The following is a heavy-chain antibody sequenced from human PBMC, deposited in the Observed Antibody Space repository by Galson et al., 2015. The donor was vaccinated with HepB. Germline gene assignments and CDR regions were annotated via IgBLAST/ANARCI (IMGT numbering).Heavy chain of an antibody. V-gene: IGHV1-18*01. J-gene: IGHJ3*02. CDR3: ARALQQYYHDSSGYYDALDI. Sequence: SVKVSCKASGYIFSMHGINWVRQAPGQGLEWMGWISTYNDNTNYVQKLQGRVTMTTDTSTNTAYMELRSLTSDDTAVYYCARALQQYYHDSSGYYDALDIWGQGTRVTVSS. D-gene: IGHD3-22*01. CDR2: ISTYNDNT. CDR1: GYIFSMHG.